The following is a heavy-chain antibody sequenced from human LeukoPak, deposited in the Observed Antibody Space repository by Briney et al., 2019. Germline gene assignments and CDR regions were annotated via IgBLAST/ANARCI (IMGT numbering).Heavy chain of an antibody. D-gene: IGHD3-22*01. Sequence: PSETLSLTCTVSGGSISSSSYYWGWIRQPPGKGLEWIGCIYYSGSTYYNPSLKSRVTISVDTSKNQFSLKLSSVTAADTAVYYCARSPISMIVVVIRDFDYWGQGTLVTVSS. J-gene: IGHJ4*02. CDR2: IYYSGST. CDR1: GGSISSSSYY. CDR3: ARSPISMIVVVIRDFDY. V-gene: IGHV4-39*01.